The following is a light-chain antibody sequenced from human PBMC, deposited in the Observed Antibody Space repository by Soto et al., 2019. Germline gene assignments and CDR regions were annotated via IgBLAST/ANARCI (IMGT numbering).Light chain of an antibody. J-gene: IGKJ4*01. CDR1: QSFSTW. Sequence: DIQMTQSPSTLSASVGDRVTITCRASQSFSTWLAWYQQKPGKAPKLLIYKASSLEGGVPSRFSGSGSGTEFNITVSSLQPDDFATYYCQQYNTYPLTLGGGTTVEIK. CDR3: QQYNTYPLT. CDR2: KAS. V-gene: IGKV1-5*03.